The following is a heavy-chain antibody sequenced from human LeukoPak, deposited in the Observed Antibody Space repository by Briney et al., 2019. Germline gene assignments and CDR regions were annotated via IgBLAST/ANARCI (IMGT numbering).Heavy chain of an antibody. CDR1: GFTFSSYA. Sequence: GGSLRLSCAASGFTFSSYAMSWVRQAPGKGLEWVSSISSSSSYIYYADSVKGRFTISRDNAKNSLYLQMNSLRAEDTAVYYCARVYCSSTSCYRENYYYYMDVWGKGTTVTVSS. D-gene: IGHD2-2*02. V-gene: IGHV3-21*01. CDR3: ARVYCSSTSCYRENYYYYMDV. CDR2: ISSSSSYI. J-gene: IGHJ6*03.